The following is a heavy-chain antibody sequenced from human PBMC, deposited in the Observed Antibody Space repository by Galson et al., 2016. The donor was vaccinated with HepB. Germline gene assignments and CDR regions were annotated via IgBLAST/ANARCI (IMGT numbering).Heavy chain of an antibody. J-gene: IGHJ6*02. CDR2: IFPSDSTL. CDR3: ARGRGGYYYDMDV. V-gene: IGHV5-51*01. Sequence: QSGAEVKKPGESLKISCQGSGDTFIGYWIVWVRQLPGKGLEWMGTIFPSDSTLKYSPSFRGQVTISADKSITTAYLQWSTLKASDTAIFYCARGRGGYYYDMDVWGQGTAVTVSS. CDR1: GDTFIGYW. D-gene: IGHD3-3*01.